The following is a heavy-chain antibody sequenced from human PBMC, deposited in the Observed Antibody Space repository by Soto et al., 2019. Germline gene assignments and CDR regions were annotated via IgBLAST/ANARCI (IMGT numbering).Heavy chain of an antibody. D-gene: IGHD2-15*01. CDR3: VTDCSGNKCPCMDV. Sequence: EVQVLESGGGLLQPGGSLRLSCVASGVTFNTHAMTWVRQGPGMGLEWTSSISGNGETTYYADSVKGRFTVSRDNSKNTLYLQMNSLRVADPATYYCVTDCSGNKCPCMDVWGQGTTVTVSS. V-gene: IGHV3-23*01. J-gene: IGHJ6*02. CDR2: ISGNGETT. CDR1: GVTFNTHA.